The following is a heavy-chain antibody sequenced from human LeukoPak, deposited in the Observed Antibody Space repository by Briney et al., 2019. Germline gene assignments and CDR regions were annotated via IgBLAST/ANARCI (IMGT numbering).Heavy chain of an antibody. CDR3: ARKELEYSSSSWIGY. Sequence: PGGSLRLSCAASGFTFSSYAMHWVRQAPGKGLEWVAVISYDGSNKYYADSVKGRFTISRDNSKNTLYLQMNSLRAEDTAVYYCARKELEYSSSSWIGYWGQGTLVTVSS. D-gene: IGHD6-6*01. V-gene: IGHV3-30-3*01. CDR1: GFTFSSYA. CDR2: ISYDGSNK. J-gene: IGHJ4*02.